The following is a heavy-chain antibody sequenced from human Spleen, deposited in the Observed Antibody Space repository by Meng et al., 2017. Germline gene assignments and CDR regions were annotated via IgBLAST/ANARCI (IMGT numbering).Heavy chain of an antibody. CDR3: VYFRSGYFS. CDR1: GGSLSGYY. V-gene: IGHV4-34*01. D-gene: IGHD3-22*01. Sequence: VQLPQWGSGLWKPSETLSLTCAVFGGSLSGYYCNWFRQPPGKGLEWIGVRDHFGNTIYNPSLKGRLTLSVETSKNQISLRLTSVIAADTAVYYCVYFRSGYFSSGQGTLVTVSS. CDR2: RDHFGNT. J-gene: IGHJ5*02.